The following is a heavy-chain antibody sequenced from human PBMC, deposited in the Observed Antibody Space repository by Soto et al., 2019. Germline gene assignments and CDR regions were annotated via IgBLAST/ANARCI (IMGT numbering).Heavy chain of an antibody. Sequence: PGGSLRLSCAAPGFTFSSYAMHWVRQAPGKGLEWVAVISYDGSNKYYADSVKGRCTISRDNSKNTLYLQMNSLRAEDTAVYYCARDNDYGDPDYYYGMDVWGQGTTVTVSS. CDR2: ISYDGSNK. CDR1: GFTFSSYA. V-gene: IGHV3-30-3*01. D-gene: IGHD4-17*01. J-gene: IGHJ6*02. CDR3: ARDNDYGDPDYYYGMDV.